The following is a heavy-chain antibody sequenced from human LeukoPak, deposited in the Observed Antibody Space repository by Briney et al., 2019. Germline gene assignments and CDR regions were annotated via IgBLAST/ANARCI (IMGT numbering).Heavy chain of an antibody. CDR1: GYTFTDYF. CDR2: INPKSGGT. CDR3: ARSLPIAVASYYFDY. V-gene: IGHV1-2*02. D-gene: IGHD6-19*01. J-gene: IGHJ4*02. Sequence: GASVKVSCKASGYTFTDYFMNWVRQAPGQGLEWMGWINPKSGGTVYAQKFQGRVTMTRDTSISTVYMELSSLRSEDTAVYYCARSLPIAVASYYFDYWGQGTLVTVSS.